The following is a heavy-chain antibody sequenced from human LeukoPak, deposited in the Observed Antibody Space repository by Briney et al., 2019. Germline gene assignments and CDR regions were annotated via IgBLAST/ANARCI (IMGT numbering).Heavy chain of an antibody. CDR2: IYSGGST. CDR1: GFTVSSNY. J-gene: IGHJ4*02. Sequence: PGGSLRLSCAASGFTVSSNYMSWVRQAPGKGLEWVSIIYSGGSTFYADSVKGRFTISRDNAKNSLYLQMNSLRVEDTSVYYCARLRGLYSGTYRYQTAFEFWGQGSLLTVSS. V-gene: IGHV3-53*01. CDR3: ARLRGLYSGTYRYQTAFEF. D-gene: IGHD1-26*01.